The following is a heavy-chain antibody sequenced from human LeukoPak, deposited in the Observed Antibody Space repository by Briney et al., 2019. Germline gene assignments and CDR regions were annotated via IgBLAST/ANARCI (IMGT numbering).Heavy chain of an antibody. D-gene: IGHD6-19*01. J-gene: IGHJ4*02. CDR1: GFTFSSYS. Sequence: GGSLRLSCAASGFTFSSYSMTWVRQAPRKGLEWVSSITSGGDDVYYSDSVKGRFTISRDSTKNSLFLQMNNLRAEDTAVYYCATKQWLNSWGQGTRVIVSS. CDR3: ATKQWLNS. V-gene: IGHV3-21*01. CDR2: ITSGGDDV.